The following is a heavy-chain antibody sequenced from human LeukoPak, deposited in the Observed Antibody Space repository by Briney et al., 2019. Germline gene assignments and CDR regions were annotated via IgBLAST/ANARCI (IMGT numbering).Heavy chain of an antibody. J-gene: IGHJ4*02. V-gene: IGHV1-2*02. CDR3: ARAHAIGYEGTTWASDY. D-gene: IGHD1-7*01. CDR2: INPNRGGT. Sequence: ASVKVSCKASGYTFTGYYMHWVRQAPGQGLEWMGWINPNRGGTNYAQKFQGRVTMARGTSISTAYMELSRLRFDDTAVFYCARAHAIGYEGTTWASDYWGQGTLVTVSS. CDR1: GYTFTGYY.